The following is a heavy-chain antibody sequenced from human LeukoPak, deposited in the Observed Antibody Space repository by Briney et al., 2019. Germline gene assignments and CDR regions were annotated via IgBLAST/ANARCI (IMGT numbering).Heavy chain of an antibody. CDR1: GFTFSSYS. D-gene: IGHD2-8*01. J-gene: IGHJ6*02. V-gene: IGHV3-21*01. CDR3: ARIKYCTNGVCYLLYGMDV. CDR2: ISSSSSYI. Sequence: RGSLRLSCAASGFTFSSYSMNWVRQAPGKGLEWVSSISSSSSYIYYADSVKGRFTISRDNAKNSLYLQMNSLRAEDTAVYYCARIKYCTNGVCYLLYGMDVWGQGTTVTVSS.